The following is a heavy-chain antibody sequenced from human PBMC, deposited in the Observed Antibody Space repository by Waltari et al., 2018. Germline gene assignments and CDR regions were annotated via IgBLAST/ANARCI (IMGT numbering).Heavy chain of an antibody. CDR2: INAGNGNT. CDR1: GYTFTSYA. Sequence: QVQLVQSGAEVKKPEASVKVSCKASGYTFTSYAMHWVRQAPGKRLEWMGWINAGNGNTKYSQKFQGRVTITRDTSASTAYMELSSLRSEDTAVYYCARLNYYDSSGYYYENFDYWGQGTLVTVSS. CDR3: ARLNYYDSSGYYYENFDY. D-gene: IGHD3-22*01. J-gene: IGHJ4*02. V-gene: IGHV1-3*01.